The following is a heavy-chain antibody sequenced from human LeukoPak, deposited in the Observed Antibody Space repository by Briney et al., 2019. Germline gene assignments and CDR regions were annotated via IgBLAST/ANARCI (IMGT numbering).Heavy chain of an antibody. CDR3: ARASPLLWFGELPLFDD. Sequence: GGSLRLSCAASGFTFSSYSMNWVRQAPGKGLEWVSSISSSSSYIYYADSVKGRFTISRDNAKNSLYLQMNSLRDEDTAVYYCARASPLLWFGELPLFDDWGQGTLVT. J-gene: IGHJ4*02. CDR2: ISSSSSYI. V-gene: IGHV3-21*03. CDR1: GFTFSSYS. D-gene: IGHD3-10*01.